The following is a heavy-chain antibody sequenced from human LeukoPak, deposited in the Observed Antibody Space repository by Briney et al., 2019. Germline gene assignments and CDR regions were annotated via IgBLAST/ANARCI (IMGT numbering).Heavy chain of an antibody. D-gene: IGHD6-13*01. V-gene: IGHV3-43*02. J-gene: IGHJ4*02. Sequence: PGGSLRLSRAASGFNFDAYAMHWVRQAPGKGLQWVSLISADGGSTYYADSVKGRFTISRDNSKNSLYLQMNSLTTEDTAFYYCAKDKAGTIVWYGRWAIGLFDYWGQGTLLTVSS. CDR2: ISADGGST. CDR1: GFNFDAYA. CDR3: AKDKAGTIVWYGRWAIGLFDY.